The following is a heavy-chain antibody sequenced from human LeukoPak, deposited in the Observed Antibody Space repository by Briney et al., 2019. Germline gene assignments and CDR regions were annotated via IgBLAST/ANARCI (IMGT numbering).Heavy chain of an antibody. D-gene: IGHD2-15*01. CDR3: AGLAYCSGGSCYSHSRYYYGMDV. CDR1: GGSFSGYY. J-gene: IGHJ6*04. V-gene: IGHV4-34*01. CDR2: INHSGST. Sequence: SETLSLTCAVYGGSFSGYYWSWIRQPPGKGLEWIGEINHSGSTNYNPSLKSRVTISVDTSKNQFSLKLSSVTAADTAVYYCAGLAYCSGGSCYSHSRYYYGMDVWGKGTTVTVSS.